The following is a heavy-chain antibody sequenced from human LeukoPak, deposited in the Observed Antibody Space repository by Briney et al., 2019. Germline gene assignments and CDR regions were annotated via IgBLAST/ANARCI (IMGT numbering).Heavy chain of an antibody. Sequence: ASVKVSCKASGYTFINYGISWVRQAPGRGLEWMGWISVYNGHINTNYAQKFQGRVTMTTDTSTSKVYMEVRGLRSDDTAVYYCARGSVVVPTAIDYWGQGTPVTVSS. V-gene: IGHV1-18*01. CDR1: GYTFINYG. CDR2: ISVYNGHINT. J-gene: IGHJ4*02. CDR3: ARGSVVVPTAIDY. D-gene: IGHD2-2*01.